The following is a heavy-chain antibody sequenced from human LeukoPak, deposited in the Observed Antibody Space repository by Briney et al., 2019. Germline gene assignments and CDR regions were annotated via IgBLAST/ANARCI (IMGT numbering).Heavy chain of an antibody. V-gene: IGHV3-23*01. CDR3: AKDLSKSRITMVRGVPSPSDY. Sequence: GGSLRLSCAASGFTFSSYAMSWVRQAPGKGLEWVSAISGSGGRTYYADSVKGRSTISRDNSKNTLYLQMNSLRAEDTAVYYCAKDLSKSRITMVRGVPSPSDYWGQGTLVTVSS. CDR2: ISGSGGRT. D-gene: IGHD3-10*01. J-gene: IGHJ4*02. CDR1: GFTFSSYA.